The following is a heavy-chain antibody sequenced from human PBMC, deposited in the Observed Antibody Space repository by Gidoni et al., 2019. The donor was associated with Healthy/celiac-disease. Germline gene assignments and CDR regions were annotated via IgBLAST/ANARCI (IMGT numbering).Heavy chain of an antibody. Sequence: QVQLQQWGAGLLKPSETLSLTCAVSGGSFSGYYWSWIRQPPGKGLEWIGEINHSGSTNYNPSLKSRVTISVDTSKNQFSLKLSSVTAADTAVYYCARKRAMTTVTTVRPFYYYYGMDVWGQGTTVTVSS. D-gene: IGHD4-17*01. CDR2: INHSGST. J-gene: IGHJ6*02. CDR1: GGSFSGYY. CDR3: ARKRAMTTVTTVRPFYYYYGMDV. V-gene: IGHV4-34*01.